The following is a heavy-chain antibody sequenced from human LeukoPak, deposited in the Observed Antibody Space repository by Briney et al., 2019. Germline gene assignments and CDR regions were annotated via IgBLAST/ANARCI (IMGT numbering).Heavy chain of an antibody. D-gene: IGHD5-12*01. CDR1: GFTFSSYA. V-gene: IGHV3-30*04. CDR3: ATGGYGRAYSDY. CDR2: ISYDGSNK. Sequence: GGSLRLSCAASGFTFSSYAIHWVRQAPGKGLEWVAVISYDGSNKYYADSVKGRFTISRDNSKNTLYLQMNSLRAEDTAVYYCATGGYGRAYSDYWGQGTLVTVSS. J-gene: IGHJ4*02.